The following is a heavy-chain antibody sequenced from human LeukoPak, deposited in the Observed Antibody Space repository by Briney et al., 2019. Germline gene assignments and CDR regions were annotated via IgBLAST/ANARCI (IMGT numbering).Heavy chain of an antibody. D-gene: IGHD3-22*01. CDR2: IYTSGST. Sequence: PSETLSLTCTLSGGTISSYDWSWIRQPAGKGLEWIGRIYTSGSTNYNPSLKSRVTMSVDTSKNQFSLKLSSVTAADTAVCHCARCIIMLVVLKQPSGRRAYGGQGTRVTVSS. J-gene: IGHJ4*02. CDR1: GGTISSYD. V-gene: IGHV4-4*07. CDR3: ARCIIMLVVLKQPSGRRAY.